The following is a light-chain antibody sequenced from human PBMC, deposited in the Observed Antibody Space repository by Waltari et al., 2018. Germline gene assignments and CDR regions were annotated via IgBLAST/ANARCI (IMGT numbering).Light chain of an antibody. CDR1: TIDFQTYNL. J-gene: IGLJ1*01. Sequence: QSALTQPASVSWSPGQPITISCIGTTIDFQTYNLVPWYQQHPGKAPKLIVYEVNQRPSGVSNRFSVSKSGNTASLTISGLQTEDEADYYCCSYAGRNTYVFGTGTKVTVL. V-gene: IGLV2-23*02. CDR2: EVN. CDR3: CSYAGRNTYV.